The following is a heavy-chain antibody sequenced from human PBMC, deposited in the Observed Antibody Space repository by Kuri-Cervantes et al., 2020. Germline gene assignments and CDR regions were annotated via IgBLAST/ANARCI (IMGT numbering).Heavy chain of an antibody. Sequence: GGSLRLSCAASGFTFSSYAMSWVRQAPGKGLEWVAVISYDGSNKYYADSVKGRFTISRDNSKNTLYLQMNSLRAEDTAVYYCAREANGPHYYGMDVWGQGTTVTVSS. V-gene: IGHV3-30*03. CDR3: AREANGPHYYGMDV. CDR1: GFTFSSYA. CDR2: ISYDGSNK. J-gene: IGHJ6*02. D-gene: IGHD2-8*01.